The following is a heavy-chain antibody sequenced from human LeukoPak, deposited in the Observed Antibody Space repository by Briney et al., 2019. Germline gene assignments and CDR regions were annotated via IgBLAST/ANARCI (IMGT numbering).Heavy chain of an antibody. V-gene: IGHV3-53*01. CDR2: IHSSGAT. CDR3: ARDFYFYDSSGYFDY. CDR1: GFTGSNNY. Sequence: QTGGSLRLSCAASGFTGSNNYVSWVRQAPGMGLEWVSAIHSSGATCYADSVKGRFTISRDTSKNTLYLQISSLRVEDTAVYYCARDFYFYDSSGYFDYWGQGTLVTVSS. D-gene: IGHD3-22*01. J-gene: IGHJ4*02.